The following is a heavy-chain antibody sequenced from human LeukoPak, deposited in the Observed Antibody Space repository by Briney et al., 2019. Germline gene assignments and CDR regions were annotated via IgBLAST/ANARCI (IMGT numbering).Heavy chain of an antibody. CDR1: GFTFDDYA. J-gene: IGHJ3*02. D-gene: IGHD1-26*01. CDR3: AKGGSYYDAFDI. CDR2: ISWNSGSI. V-gene: IGHV3-9*01. Sequence: GRSLRLSCAASGFTFDDYAMHWVRQAPGKGLEWVSGISWNSGSIGYADSVKGRFTISRDNAKNSLYLQMNSLRAEDTALYYCAKGGSYYDAFDIWGQGTMVTVSS.